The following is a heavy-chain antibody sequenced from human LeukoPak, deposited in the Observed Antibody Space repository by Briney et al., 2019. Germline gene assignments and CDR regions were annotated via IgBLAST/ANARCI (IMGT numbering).Heavy chain of an antibody. D-gene: IGHD3-10*01. CDR2: INHSGST. CDR1: GGSFSGYY. CDR3: ASYYYGSGNYNWFDP. J-gene: IGHJ5*02. Sequence: KPSETLSLTCAVYGGSFSGYYWSWIRQPPGKGLEWIGEINHSGSTNYNPSLKSRVTISVDTSKNQFSLKLSSVTAADTAVYYCASYYYGSGNYNWFDPWGQGTLVTVSS. V-gene: IGHV4-34*01.